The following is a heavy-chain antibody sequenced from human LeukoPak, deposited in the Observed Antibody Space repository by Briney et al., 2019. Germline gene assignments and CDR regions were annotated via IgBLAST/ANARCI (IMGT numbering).Heavy chain of an antibody. CDR1: GGSISSYY. V-gene: IGHV4-59*01. Sequence: SETLSLTCTASGGSISSYYWSWIRQPPGKGLEWIGYIYYNGSTNYNPSLKSRVTISVDTSKNQFSLKLSSVTAADTAVYYCARSSTTIFGVLLDPWGQGTLVTVSS. J-gene: IGHJ5*02. CDR2: IYYNGST. D-gene: IGHD3-3*01. CDR3: ARSSTTIFGVLLDP.